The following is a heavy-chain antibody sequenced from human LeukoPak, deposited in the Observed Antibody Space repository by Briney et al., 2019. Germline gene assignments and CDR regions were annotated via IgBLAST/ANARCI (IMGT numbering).Heavy chain of an antibody. Sequence: PSETLSLTCTVSGDSIGNNIWWSWVRQPPGKGLEWIGEIFHSGSTNYNPSLKSRVTISLDKSKNQVALRVDSLTAADTAVYYCAKNAWYCLDYWGQGTLVTVSS. J-gene: IGHJ4*02. V-gene: IGHV4-4*02. CDR2: IFHSGST. CDR3: AKNAWYCLDY. CDR1: GDSIGNNIW. D-gene: IGHD6-13*01.